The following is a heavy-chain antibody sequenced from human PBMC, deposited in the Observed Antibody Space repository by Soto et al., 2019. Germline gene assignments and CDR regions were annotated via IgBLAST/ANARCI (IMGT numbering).Heavy chain of an antibody. Sequence: QVQLVQSGAEVKKPGSSVKVSCKASGGTFSSYAISWVRQAPGQGLEWMGGIIPIFGTANYAQKFQGRVTITADESTSTAYMGLSSLRSEDTAVYYCARDLIAAAGAYFVYGGQGTLVTVSS. CDR1: GGTFSSYA. D-gene: IGHD6-13*01. CDR2: IIPIFGTA. CDR3: ARDLIAAAGAYFVY. J-gene: IGHJ4*02. V-gene: IGHV1-69*01.